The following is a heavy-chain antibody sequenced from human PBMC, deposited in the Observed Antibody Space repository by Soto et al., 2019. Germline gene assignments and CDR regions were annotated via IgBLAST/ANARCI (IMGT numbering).Heavy chain of an antibody. CDR1: GDSVSSNSAA. D-gene: IGHD2-8*01. CDR2: TYYRSKWYN. CDR3: ARDFVDGCTNGVCYIVDY. V-gene: IGHV6-1*01. J-gene: IGHJ4*02. Sequence: KQSQTLSLTCAISGDSVSSNSAAWNWIRQSPSRGLEWLGRTYYRSKWYNDYAVSVKSRITINPDTSKNQFSLQLNSVTPEDTAVYYCARDFVDGCTNGVCYIVDYWGQGTLVTVSS.